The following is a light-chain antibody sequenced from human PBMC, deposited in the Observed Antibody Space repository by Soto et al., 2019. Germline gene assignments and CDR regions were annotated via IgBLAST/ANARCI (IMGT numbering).Light chain of an antibody. V-gene: IGLV4-69*01. CDR2: LNSDGSH. CDR1: SGHSSYA. Sequence: QLVLTQSPSASAPLGASVKLTCTLSSGHSSYAIAWHQQQPEKGPRYLMKLNSDGSHRKGDGIPDRFSGSSSGAERYLTISSLPSEDEADYYFQTWGTGGVFCGGTKLTVL. J-gene: IGLJ3*02. CDR3: QTWGTGGV.